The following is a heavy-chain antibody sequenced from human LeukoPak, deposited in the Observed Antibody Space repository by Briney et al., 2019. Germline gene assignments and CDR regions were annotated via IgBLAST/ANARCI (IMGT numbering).Heavy chain of an antibody. CDR3: AKPVLRFLEWLPHNWFDP. Sequence: GGSLRLSCAASGFTFSSYAMSWVRQAPGKGLEWVSAISGSGGSTYYADSVKGRFTISRDNSKNTLYLQMNSLRAEDTAVYYCAKPVLRFLEWLPHNWFDPWAREPWSPSPQ. CDR2: ISGSGGST. V-gene: IGHV3-23*01. D-gene: IGHD3-3*01. J-gene: IGHJ5*02. CDR1: GFTFSSYA.